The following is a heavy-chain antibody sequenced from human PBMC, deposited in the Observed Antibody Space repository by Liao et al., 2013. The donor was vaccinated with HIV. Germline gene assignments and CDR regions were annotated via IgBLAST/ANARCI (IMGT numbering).Heavy chain of an antibody. V-gene: IGHV4-4*07. Sequence: QVQLQESGPGLVKPSETLSLTCSVSGDSISDDYFWSWIRQSAGKGLEWIGRISTRGTTHYNPSLKSRVTLAVDTSKNQLSLKVNSVTAADTAVYFCARDSHLRWSLNDAIDIWGQGTMVTVSS. CDR1: GDSISDDYF. D-gene: IGHD4-23*01. J-gene: IGHJ3*02. CDR3: ARDSHLRWSLNDAIDI. CDR2: ISTRGTT.